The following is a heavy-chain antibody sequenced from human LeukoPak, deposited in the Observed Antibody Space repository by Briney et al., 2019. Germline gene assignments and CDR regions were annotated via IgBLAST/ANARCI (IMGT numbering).Heavy chain of an antibody. CDR2: ISYTGTYI. CDR3: VRDRGTYRPIDY. CDR1: AFSLNAYN. J-gene: IGHJ4*02. D-gene: IGHD1-26*01. V-gene: IGHV3-21*04. Sequence: GGSLRLSCAASAFSLNAYNMNWVRQAPGKGLEWVSSISYTGTYIYYADSVKGRFTISRDNAQNSLYLQMNSLRAEDMAIYYCVRDRGTYRPIDYWGQGTQVTVSS.